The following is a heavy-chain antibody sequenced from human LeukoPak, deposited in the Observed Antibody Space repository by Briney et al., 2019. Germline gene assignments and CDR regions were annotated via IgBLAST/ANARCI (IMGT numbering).Heavy chain of an antibody. CDR1: GGSFSGYY. J-gene: IGHJ4*02. V-gene: IGHV4-34*01. CDR3: ARVYYYGSGSPGGFDY. Sequence: SETLSLTCAVYGGSFSGYYWSWIRQPPGKGLEWIGEINHSGGTNYNPSLKSRVTISVDMSKNQFSLKLSSVTAADTAVYYCARVYYYGSGSPGGFDYWGQGTLVTVSS. CDR2: INHSGGT. D-gene: IGHD3-10*01.